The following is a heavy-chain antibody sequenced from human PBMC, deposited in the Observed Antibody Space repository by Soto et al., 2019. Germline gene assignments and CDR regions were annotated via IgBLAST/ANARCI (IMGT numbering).Heavy chain of an antibody. CDR3: AKDLGTMIVVVITAFDY. CDR2: ISGSGGST. J-gene: IGHJ4*02. V-gene: IGHV3-23*01. D-gene: IGHD3-22*01. CDR1: GFTFSSYA. Sequence: GGSLRLSCAASGFTFSSYAMSWVRQAPGKGLEWVSAISGSGGSTYYADSVKGRFTISRDNSKNTLYLQMNSLRAEGTAVYYCAKDLGTMIVVVITAFDYWGQGTLVTVSS.